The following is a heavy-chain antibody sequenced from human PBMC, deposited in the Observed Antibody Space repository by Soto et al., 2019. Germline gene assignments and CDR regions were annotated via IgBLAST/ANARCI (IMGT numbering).Heavy chain of an antibody. CDR2: ISGSGGST. CDR3: ARSVLPYGDYCVDY. V-gene: IGHV3-23*01. Sequence: EVQLLESGGGLVQPGGSLRLSCAASGFTFSSYAMSWVRQAPGKGLEWVSAISGSGGSTYYADSVKGRFTISRDNSKNTLYLQMNSLRAEDTAVYYCARSVLPYGDYCVDYWGQGTLVTVSS. D-gene: IGHD4-17*01. CDR1: GFTFSSYA. J-gene: IGHJ4*02.